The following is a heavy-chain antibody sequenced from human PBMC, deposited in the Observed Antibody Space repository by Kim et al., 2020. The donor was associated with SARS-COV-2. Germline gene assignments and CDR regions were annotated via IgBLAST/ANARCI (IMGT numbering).Heavy chain of an antibody. V-gene: IGHV4-4*07. J-gene: IGHJ4*02. D-gene: IGHD2-8*01. Sequence: TNSHPSPKRRVTMSLDTSKKQFSLKLSSVTAADTAVYYCARDGSNWPFDYWGQGTMVTVSS. CDR2: T. CDR3: ARDGSNWPFDY.